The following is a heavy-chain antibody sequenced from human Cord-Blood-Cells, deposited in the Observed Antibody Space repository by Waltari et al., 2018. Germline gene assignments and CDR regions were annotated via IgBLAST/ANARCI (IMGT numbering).Heavy chain of an antibody. CDR3: ARVKTDYYYYGMDV. V-gene: IGHV3-74*01. J-gene: IGHJ6*02. CDR1: GFTFSSYW. Sequence: EVQLVESGGGLVQPGGSLRLSCAASGFTFSSYWMPWVRQAPGKGVVWVSRINRDGSSTSYADSVKGRFTISRDNAKNTLYLQMNSLRAEDTAVYYCARVKTDYYYYGMDVWGQGTTVTVSS. CDR2: INRDGSST.